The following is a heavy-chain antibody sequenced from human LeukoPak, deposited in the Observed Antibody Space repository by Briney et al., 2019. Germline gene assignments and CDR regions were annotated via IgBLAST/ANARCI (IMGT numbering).Heavy chain of an antibody. D-gene: IGHD3-16*01. Sequence: ASVKVSCKASVYTFVRYGLNWVRQAPGQGLEWMGWISAYDAKTHYAESLQGRVTMTRDISASTVYMEPRNLTSDDTAVYSCTRDSRSPGPTFSDNWGEGTLVTVSS. J-gene: IGHJ4*02. V-gene: IGHV1-18*01. CDR1: VYTFVRYG. CDR3: TRDSRSPGPTFSDN. CDR2: ISAYDAKT.